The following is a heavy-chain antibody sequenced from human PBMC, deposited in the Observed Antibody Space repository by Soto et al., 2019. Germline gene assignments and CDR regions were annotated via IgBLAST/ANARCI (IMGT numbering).Heavy chain of an antibody. Sequence: QVQLVESGGGVVQPGGSLRLSCAASGFTFSHYGMAWVREAPGKGLEWVADVSYGGSITHYADSVKGRFSISRNNFKATVSLQMKSLTSEDTATDDCGRENSAYSNYRSSFDHWGQGALVTVSS. CDR1: GFTFSHYG. CDR3: GRENSAYSNYRSSFDH. CDR2: VSYGGSIT. D-gene: IGHD4-4*01. J-gene: IGHJ4*02. V-gene: IGHV3-30*03.